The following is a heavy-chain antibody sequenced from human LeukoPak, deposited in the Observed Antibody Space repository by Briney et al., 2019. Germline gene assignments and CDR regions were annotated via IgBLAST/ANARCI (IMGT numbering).Heavy chain of an antibody. CDR1: GYTFTSYG. CDR2: INPNSGGT. Sequence: ASVKVSCKASGYTFTSYGISWVRQAPGQGLEWMGWINPNSGGTNYAQKFQGRVTVTRDTSISTAYMELSRLRSDDTAVYYCARSMVRGVIRSMDVWGKGTTVTISS. J-gene: IGHJ6*03. D-gene: IGHD3-10*01. CDR3: ARSMVRGVIRSMDV. V-gene: IGHV1-2*02.